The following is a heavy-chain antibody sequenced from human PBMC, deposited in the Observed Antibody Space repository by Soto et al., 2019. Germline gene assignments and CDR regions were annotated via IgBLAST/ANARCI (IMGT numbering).Heavy chain of an antibody. CDR2: ISGSGGST. J-gene: IGHJ4*02. CDR3: AKSRVFIGAIVTLLDS. V-gene: IGHV3-23*01. D-gene: IGHD3-16*02. CDR1: GFTFSKYA. Sequence: PGGSLRLSCAASGFTFSKYALTWVRQAPGKGLKWVSVISGSGGSTYFADSVKGRFTISRDNSKNTMYLQMSSLRAEDTAVYYCAKSRVFIGAIVTLLDSWGQGTQVTVSS.